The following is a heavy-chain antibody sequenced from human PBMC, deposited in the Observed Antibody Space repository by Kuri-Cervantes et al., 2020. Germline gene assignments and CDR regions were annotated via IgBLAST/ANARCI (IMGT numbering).Heavy chain of an antibody. CDR1: GGSFSGYY. D-gene: IGHD1-26*01. CDR3: ARGPRWVRSRYIWFDP. Sequence: SETLSLTCAVYGGSFSGYYWSWIRQPPGKGLEWIGEINHSGSTNYNPSLKSRVTVSVDTSKNQFSLKLSSVTAADTAVYYCARGPRWVRSRYIWFDPWGQGTLVTVSS. CDR2: INHSGST. V-gene: IGHV4-34*01. J-gene: IGHJ5*02.